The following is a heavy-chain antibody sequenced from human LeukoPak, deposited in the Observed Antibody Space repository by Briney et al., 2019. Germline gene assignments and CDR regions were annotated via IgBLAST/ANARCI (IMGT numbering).Heavy chain of an antibody. J-gene: IGHJ4*02. CDR2: MNPNSGNT. CDR3: TTMGSRLPILD. CDR1: GYTFSSYD. D-gene: IGHD2-8*01. V-gene: IGHV1-8*01. Sequence: ASVKVSCKASGYTFSSYDINWVRQATGQELEWMGWMNPNSGNTGYAKKFQGRVTMTRHTSISTAYMELSSLTSEDTAVYFCTTMGSRLPILDWGQGTLVTVSS.